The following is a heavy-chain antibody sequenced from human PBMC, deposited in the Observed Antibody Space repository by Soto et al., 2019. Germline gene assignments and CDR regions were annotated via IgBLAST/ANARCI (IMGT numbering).Heavy chain of an antibody. CDR3: TTDRIVGATMVDY. Sequence: GGSLRLSCAASGFTFSNAWMSWVRQAPGKGLEWVGRIKSKTDGGTTDYAAPVKGRFTISRDDSKNTLYLQMNSLKTEDTAVYYCTTDRIVGATMVDYWGQGTLVTVSS. V-gene: IGHV3-15*01. CDR1: GFTFSNAW. CDR2: IKSKTDGGTT. J-gene: IGHJ4*02. D-gene: IGHD1-26*01.